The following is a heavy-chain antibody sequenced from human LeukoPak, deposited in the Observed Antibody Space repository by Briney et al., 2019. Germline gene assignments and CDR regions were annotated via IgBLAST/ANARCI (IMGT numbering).Heavy chain of an antibody. CDR2: IYTSGST. D-gene: IGHD6-13*01. CDR1: GGSISSYY. V-gene: IGHV4-4*07. J-gene: IGHJ6*03. Sequence: TSETLSLTCTVSGGSISSYYWSWIRQPAGKGLEWIGRIYTSGSTNYNPSLKSRVTMSVDTSKNQFSLKLSSVTAADTAVYYCARDLEGYSSSWHNFNYYYMDVWGKGTTVTVSS. CDR3: ARDLEGYSSSWHNFNYYYMDV.